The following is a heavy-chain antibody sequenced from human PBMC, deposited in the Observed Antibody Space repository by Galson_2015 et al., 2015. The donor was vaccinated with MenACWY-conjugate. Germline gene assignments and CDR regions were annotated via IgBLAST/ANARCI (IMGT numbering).Heavy chain of an antibody. Sequence: SLRLSCAASGLTFSNNGMHWARQAPGKGLEWVAVIWYDGSNKFYADSVRGRFTISRDNSNTMVFLQMNSLRAEDTAVYYCASYPMWYSSPYCYMHVWGKGTTVTVSS. J-gene: IGHJ6*03. CDR3: ASYPMWYSSPYCYMHV. V-gene: IGHV3-33*08. CDR1: GLTFSNNG. CDR2: IWYDGSNK. D-gene: IGHD6-13*01.